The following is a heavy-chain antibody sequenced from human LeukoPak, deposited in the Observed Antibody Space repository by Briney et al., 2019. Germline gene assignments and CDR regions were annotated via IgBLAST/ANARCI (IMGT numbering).Heavy chain of an antibody. Sequence: GGSLRLSCAVSGFTFSSYDMHWVSQATGKCLEWVSAIGTAVEPYFPGSVKGRFTISRENAKTSLYLQMNSLRAGATAVYYFARAKDNSFDIWGQGTMVTVSS. V-gene: IGHV3-13*05. CDR2: IGTAVEP. CDR1: GFTFSSYD. CDR3: ARAKDNSFDI. J-gene: IGHJ3*02.